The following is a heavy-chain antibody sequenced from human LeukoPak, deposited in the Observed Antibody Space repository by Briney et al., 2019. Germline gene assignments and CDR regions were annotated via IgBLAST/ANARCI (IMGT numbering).Heavy chain of an antibody. J-gene: IGHJ4*02. V-gene: IGHV4-59*01. Sequence: SETLSLTCTVSGGSISSYYWSWIRQPPGKGLEWIGYIYYSGSTNYNPSLKSRVTISVDTSKNQFSLKLSSVTAVDTAVYYCARGGDYGGPTPGYWGQGTLVTVSS. D-gene: IGHD4-23*01. CDR3: ARGGDYGGPTPGY. CDR1: GGSISSYY. CDR2: IYYSGST.